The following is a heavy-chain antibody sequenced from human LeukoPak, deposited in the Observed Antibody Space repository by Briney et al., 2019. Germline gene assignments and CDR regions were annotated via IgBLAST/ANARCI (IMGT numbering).Heavy chain of an antibody. D-gene: IGHD4-23*01. Sequence: ASVKVSCKASGYTFTGYYIHWVRQAPGQGLEWMGWINPNGGGTYYAQKFRGRVTMTRDTSISTAYMELSGLRSGDTDLYYCARGGYGGGNSGVIDSWGQGTLVTVSS. V-gene: IGHV1-2*02. CDR1: GYTFTGYY. CDR3: ARGGYGGGNSGVIDS. CDR2: INPNGGGT. J-gene: IGHJ4*02.